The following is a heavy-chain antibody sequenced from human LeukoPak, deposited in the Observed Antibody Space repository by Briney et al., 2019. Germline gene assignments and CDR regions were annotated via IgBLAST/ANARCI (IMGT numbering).Heavy chain of an antibody. V-gene: IGHV4-34*01. CDR2: INHSGST. CDR1: GGSFSGYY. Sequence: PSETLSLTCAVYGGSFSGYYWSWIRQPPGKGLEWIGEINHSGSTNYNPSLKSRVTISVDTSKNQFSLKLSSVTAADTAVYYCAKTHPIVVVTATFDHWGQGTLVTVSS. J-gene: IGHJ4*02. CDR3: AKTHPIVVVTATFDH. D-gene: IGHD2-21*02.